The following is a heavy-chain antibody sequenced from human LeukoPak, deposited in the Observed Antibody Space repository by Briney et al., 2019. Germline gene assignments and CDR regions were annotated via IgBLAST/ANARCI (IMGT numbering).Heavy chain of an antibody. CDR3: ARDFKGGSPDY. V-gene: IGHV4-59*01. D-gene: IGHD2-15*01. CDR2: IYYSGST. CDR1: GCSISSYY. J-gene: IGHJ4*02. Sequence: SETLSLTCTVSGCSISSYYWSWIRQPPGKGLEWIGYIYYSGSTNYNPSLKSRVTISVDTSKNQFSLKLSSVTAADTAVYYCARDFKGGSPDYWGQGTLVTVSS.